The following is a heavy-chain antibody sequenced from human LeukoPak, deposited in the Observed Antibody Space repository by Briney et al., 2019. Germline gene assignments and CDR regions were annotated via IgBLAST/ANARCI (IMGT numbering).Heavy chain of an antibody. CDR2: INHSGST. D-gene: IGHD6-19*01. V-gene: IGHV4-34*01. Sequence: RSSETLSLTCAVYGGSFSGYYWSWIRQPPGKGLEWIGEINHSGSTNYNPSLKSRVTISVDTSKNQFSLKLSSVTAADTAVYYCASPPGIAVAGGNYWGQGTLVTVSS. CDR1: GGSFSGYY. J-gene: IGHJ4*02. CDR3: ASPPGIAVAGGNY.